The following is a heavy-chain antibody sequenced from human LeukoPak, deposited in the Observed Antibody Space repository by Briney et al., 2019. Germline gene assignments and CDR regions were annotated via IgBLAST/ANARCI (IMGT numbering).Heavy chain of an antibody. CDR3: ARDDYNSGSYPYFDY. J-gene: IGHJ4*02. Sequence: PGGSLRLSCAASGFTFSRYWMHWVRQAPGKGLEWVANINQDGSEKYYLDSVKGRFTISRDNAKNSLFLQMNNLRAEDTAVYYCARDDYNSGSYPYFDYWGQGTLVTVSS. CDR2: INQDGSEK. V-gene: IGHV3-7*01. D-gene: IGHD6-19*01. CDR1: GFTFSRYW.